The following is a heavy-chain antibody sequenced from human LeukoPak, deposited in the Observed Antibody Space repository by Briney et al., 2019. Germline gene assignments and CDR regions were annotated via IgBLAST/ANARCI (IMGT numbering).Heavy chain of an antibody. CDR3: ARLSGRVVSTTYFDY. D-gene: IGHD5/OR15-5a*01. J-gene: IGHJ4*02. CDR2: IGGSGDST. CDR1: GFTFSDSY. Sequence: GGSLRLSCAASGFTFSDSYMSWVRQAPGKGLESVSAIGGSGDSTYYAGSVKGRFTISRDNSKNTLYLQMNSLRAEDTAVYFCARLSGRVVSTTYFDYWGQGTLVTVSS. V-gene: IGHV3-23*01.